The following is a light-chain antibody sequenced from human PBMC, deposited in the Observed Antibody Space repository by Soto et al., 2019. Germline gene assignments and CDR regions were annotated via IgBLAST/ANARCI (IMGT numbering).Light chain of an antibody. Sequence: EVVLTQSPGTLSLSPGERATLSCRASQSVSNNYFAWYQQKPGQAPRLLIFGSSDSATGIPDRFSGSGSGTAFNLTISRLEPEDFAVYYCQQYGSSPPYTFGQGTKLEIK. CDR2: GSS. J-gene: IGKJ2*01. CDR3: QQYGSSPPYT. CDR1: QSVSNNY. V-gene: IGKV3-20*01.